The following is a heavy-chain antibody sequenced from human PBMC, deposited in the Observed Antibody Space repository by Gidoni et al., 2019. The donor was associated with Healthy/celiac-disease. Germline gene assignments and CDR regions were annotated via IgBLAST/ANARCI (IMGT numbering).Heavy chain of an antibody. D-gene: IGHD6-19*01. CDR3: AKDLRRKAVAGFDAFDI. CDR1: GFTFRSYG. V-gene: IGHV3-30*18. Sequence: QVQLVESGGGVVQPGRSLRLACAASGFTFRSYGMHWVRQAPGKGLGWVAVISYDGINKYYADSVKGRFTISRDNSKNTLYLQMNSLRAEDTAVYYCAKDLRRKAVAGFDAFDIWGQGTMVTVSS. CDR2: ISYDGINK. J-gene: IGHJ3*02.